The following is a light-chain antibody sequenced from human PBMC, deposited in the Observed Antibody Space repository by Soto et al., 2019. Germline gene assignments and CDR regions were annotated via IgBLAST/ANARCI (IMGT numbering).Light chain of an antibody. J-gene: IGKJ4*01. V-gene: IGKV3-20*01. CDR3: QQVSGYPLN. CDR1: RGVSANY. CDR2: GAS. Sequence: ENLLTQSPGTLSLSPGEGATLSCRASRGVSANYLAWYQQKPGQAPRLLIHGASTRATGIPARFSGGGSGTEFNLTISSLQPEDVATYYCQQVSGYPLNLGGGTKVDIK.